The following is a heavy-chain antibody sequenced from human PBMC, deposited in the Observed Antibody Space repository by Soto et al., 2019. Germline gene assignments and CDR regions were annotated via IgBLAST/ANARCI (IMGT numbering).Heavy chain of an antibody. CDR1: GGTLNSFA. Sequence: ASVKVSCKASGGTLNSFAITWVRQATGQGLEWMGWMNPNSGNTGYAQKFQGRVTMTRNTSISTAYMELSSLRSEDTAVYYCARVPYRGYCSSTSCYGGMDVWGQGTTVTVSS. CDR3: ARVPYRGYCSSTSCYGGMDV. V-gene: IGHV1-8*02. D-gene: IGHD2-2*03. CDR2: MNPNSGNT. J-gene: IGHJ6*02.